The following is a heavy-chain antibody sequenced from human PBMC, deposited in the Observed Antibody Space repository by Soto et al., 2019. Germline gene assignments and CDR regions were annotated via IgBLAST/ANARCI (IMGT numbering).Heavy chain of an antibody. CDR1: GFTFSSYA. CDR2: ISYDGSNK. D-gene: IGHD2-15*01. Sequence: QVQLVESGGGVVQPGRSLRLSCAASGFTFSSYAMHWVRQAPGKGLEWVAVISYDGSNKYYADSVKGRFTISRDNSKNTLYLQMNSLRAEDTAVYYCARDRVVVVVAAPLYYYGMDVW. CDR3: ARDRVVVVVAAPLYYYGMDV. J-gene: IGHJ6*01. V-gene: IGHV3-30-3*01.